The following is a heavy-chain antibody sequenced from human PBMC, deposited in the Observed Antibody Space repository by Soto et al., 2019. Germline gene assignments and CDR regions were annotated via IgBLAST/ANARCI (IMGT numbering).Heavy chain of an antibody. J-gene: IGHJ6*02. V-gene: IGHV3-23*01. CDR3: ATAVPRGSYRWVRDYYYYGMDV. CDR2: ISVSGGST. CDR1: GFTFSSYA. Sequence: GGSLRLSCAASGFTFSSYAMSWVRQAPGKGLEWVSAISVSGGSTYYADSVKGRFTISRDNSKNTLYLQMNSLRAEDTAVYYCATAVPRGSYRWVRDYYYYGMDVWGQGTTVTVSS. D-gene: IGHD3-16*02.